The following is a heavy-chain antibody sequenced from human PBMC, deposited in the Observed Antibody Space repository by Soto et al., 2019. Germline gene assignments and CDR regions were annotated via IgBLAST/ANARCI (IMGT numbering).Heavy chain of an antibody. CDR1: GGSFTSNNW. V-gene: IGHV4-4*02. CDR3: ASRDQGTSVDY. J-gene: IGHJ4*02. D-gene: IGHD1-7*01. CDR2: IYRTGST. Sequence: SETLSLTCAVSGGSFTSNNWWTWVRQPPGEGLEWIGEIYRTGSTNYNPSPKSRVTISLEKSENQFSLKVTSLTAADTAVYYCASRDQGTSVDYWGQGTLVTVSS.